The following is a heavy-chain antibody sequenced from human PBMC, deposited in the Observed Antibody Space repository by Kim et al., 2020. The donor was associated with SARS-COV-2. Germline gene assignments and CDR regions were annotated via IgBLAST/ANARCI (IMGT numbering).Heavy chain of an antibody. V-gene: IGHV1-46*01. J-gene: IGHJ6*02. Sequence: ASVKVSCKASGYTFTSYYMHWVRQAPGQGLEWMGIINPSGGSTSYAQKFQGRVTMTRDTSTSTVYMELSSLRSEDTAVYYCARGRIAAAGRARGGMDVWGQGTTVTVSS. CDR2: INPSGGST. CDR3: ARGRIAAAGRARGGMDV. D-gene: IGHD6-13*01. CDR1: GYTFTSYY.